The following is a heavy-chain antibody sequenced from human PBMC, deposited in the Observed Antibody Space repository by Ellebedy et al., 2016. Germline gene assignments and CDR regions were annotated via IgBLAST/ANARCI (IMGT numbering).Heavy chain of an antibody. CDR1: GFTFSSYS. D-gene: IGHD2-2*01. CDR2: ISSSSSYI. V-gene: IGHV3-21*01. J-gene: IGHJ6*03. CDR3: ARVSPHRHQPPDYYMDV. Sequence: GESLKISCAASGFTFSSYSMNWVRQAPGKGLEWVSSISSSSSYIYYADSVKGRFTISRDNAKNSLYLQMNSLRAEDTAVYYCARVSPHRHQPPDYYMDVWGKGTTVTVSS.